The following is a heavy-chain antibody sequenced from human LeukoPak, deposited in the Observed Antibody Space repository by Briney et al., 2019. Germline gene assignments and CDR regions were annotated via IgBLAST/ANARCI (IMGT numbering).Heavy chain of an antibody. D-gene: IGHD4-11*01. CDR2: IYTSGST. Sequence: NPSQTLSLTCTVSGGSISSGSYYWSWIRQPAGKGLEWIGRIYTSGSTNYNPSLKSRVTISVDTSKNQFSLKLSPVTAADTAVYYCARAHDYRSAWFDPWGQGTLVTVSS. V-gene: IGHV4-61*02. CDR1: GGSISSGSYY. J-gene: IGHJ5*02. CDR3: ARAHDYRSAWFDP.